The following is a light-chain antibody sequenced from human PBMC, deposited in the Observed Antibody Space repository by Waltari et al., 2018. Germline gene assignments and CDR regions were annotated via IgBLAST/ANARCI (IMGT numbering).Light chain of an antibody. Sequence: QSALTQPASVSGSPGQSITISCTGTSSDVGAYNYVSWYQQHPGKVPKLIIYDVSHRPSGVSVRFSGSKSDNTASLTISGLQAEDEADYYCISYTNRDTMIFGGGTKLTVL. CDR3: ISYTNRDTMI. J-gene: IGLJ2*01. V-gene: IGLV2-14*03. CDR2: DVS. CDR1: SSDVGAYNY.